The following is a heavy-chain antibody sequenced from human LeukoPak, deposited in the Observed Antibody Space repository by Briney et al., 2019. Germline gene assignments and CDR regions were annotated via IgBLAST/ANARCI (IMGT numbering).Heavy chain of an antibody. CDR1: GGSISSGSYY. J-gene: IGHJ4*02. V-gene: IGHV4-61*02. CDR3: ARDESEFDY. CDR2: IYTSGST. Sequence: SETLSLTCTVSGGSISSGSYYWNWIRQPAGKGLEWIGRIYTSGSTNYNPSLKSRVTMSIDTSKNQFSLKLSSVTAADTAVYFCARDESEFDYWGQGILVTVSS.